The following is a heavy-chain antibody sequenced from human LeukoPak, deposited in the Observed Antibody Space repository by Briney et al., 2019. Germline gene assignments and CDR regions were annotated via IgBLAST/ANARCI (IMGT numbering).Heavy chain of an antibody. CDR2: ILPIFGTA. D-gene: IGHD4-23*01. V-gene: IGHV1-69*06. CDR3: ARSELPSYYYYYYMDV. CDR1: GGTFSSYA. Sequence: SVKVSCKASGGTFSSYAISWVRQAPGQGLEWMGGILPIFGTANYAQKFQGRITITADKSTSTAYMELSSLRSEDTAVYYCARSELPSYYYYYYMDVWGKGTTVTVSS. J-gene: IGHJ6*03.